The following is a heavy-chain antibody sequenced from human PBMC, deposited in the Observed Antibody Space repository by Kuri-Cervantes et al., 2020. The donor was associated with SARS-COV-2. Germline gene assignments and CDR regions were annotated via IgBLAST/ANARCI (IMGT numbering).Heavy chain of an antibody. Sequence: GESLQISCEASGFTFSHYGMDWVRQAPGKGLEWVAFIRYDGSNKYYADSVKGRFTISRDNSKNTLYLQMNSLRAEDTAVYYCANQLVLALDYWGQGTLVTVSS. V-gene: IGHV3-30*02. D-gene: IGHD6-6*01. CDR1: GFTFSHYG. J-gene: IGHJ4*02. CDR2: IRYDGSNK. CDR3: ANQLVLALDY.